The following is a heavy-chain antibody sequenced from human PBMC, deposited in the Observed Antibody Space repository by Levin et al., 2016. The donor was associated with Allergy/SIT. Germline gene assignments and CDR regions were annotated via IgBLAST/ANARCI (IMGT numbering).Heavy chain of an antibody. CDR3: ARGLYCSPPTDCDLSKRAAFDI. V-gene: IGHV3-13*05. D-gene: IGHD2-21*01. J-gene: IGHJ3*02. CDR2: IGTAGDP. Sequence: GGSLRLSCAASGFTFSSHDMHWVRQATGKGLEWLSGIGTAGDPNYLGSLKGRFTISRENGKNSLYLQMNSLGPGDTAVYYCARGLYCSPPTDCDLSKRAAFDIWGRGTVVTVSS. CDR1: GFTFSSHD.